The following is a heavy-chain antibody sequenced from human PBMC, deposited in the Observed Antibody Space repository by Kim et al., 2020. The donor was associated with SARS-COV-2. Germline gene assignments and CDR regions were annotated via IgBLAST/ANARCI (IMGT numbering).Heavy chain of an antibody. J-gene: IGHJ6*02. Sequence: DSVKGRFTITRDNSKNKLYLKMNGPRVEDTAVYYCAEFPRALESYYYGMQVWGQGTTVTVSS. CDR3: AEFPRALESYYYGMQV. V-gene: IGHV3-30*02.